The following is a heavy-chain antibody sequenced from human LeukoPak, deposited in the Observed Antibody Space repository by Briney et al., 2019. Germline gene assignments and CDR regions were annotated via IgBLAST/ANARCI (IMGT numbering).Heavy chain of an antibody. V-gene: IGHV4-61*02. D-gene: IGHD3-9*01. CDR3: ARGRTTLTGRNRFDP. CDR1: GGSISSGSYS. J-gene: IGHJ5*02. Sequence: PSETLSLTCTVSGGSISSGSYSWSWIRQPAGKGLEWIGRVYTSGSTNYNPSLKSRVTISVDTSNNQFSLKLRSVTAADTAVYYCARGRTTLTGRNRFDPWGQGTLVTVSS. CDR2: VYTSGST.